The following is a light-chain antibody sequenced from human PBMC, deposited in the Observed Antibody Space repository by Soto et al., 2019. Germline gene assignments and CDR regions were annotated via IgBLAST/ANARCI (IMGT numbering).Light chain of an antibody. CDR1: SSNIGSNY. CDR2: RNN. V-gene: IGLV1-47*01. J-gene: IGLJ7*01. CDR3: AAGGDSLSGPV. Sequence: QSVLTQPPSASGTPGQRVTISCSGSSSNIGSNYVYWYQQLPGTAPKLLIYRNNQRPSGVPDRFSGSKSGTSASLAISGLRSEDEADYYCAAGGDSLSGPVFGGGTQLTVL.